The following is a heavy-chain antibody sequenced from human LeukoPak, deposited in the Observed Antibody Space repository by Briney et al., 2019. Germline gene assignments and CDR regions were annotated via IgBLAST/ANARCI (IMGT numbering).Heavy chain of an antibody. CDR1: GFTFSSYW. D-gene: IGHD1-1*01. CDR2: IKQDGSEK. CDR3: ARDRWNDGTTLNWFDP. Sequence: GGSLRLSCAASGFTFSSYWMSWVRQAPGKGLEWVANIKQDGSEKYYVDSVKGRFTISRDNAKNTLYLQMNSLRAEDTAVYYCARDRWNDGTTLNWFDPWGQGTLVTASS. V-gene: IGHV3-7*01. J-gene: IGHJ5*02.